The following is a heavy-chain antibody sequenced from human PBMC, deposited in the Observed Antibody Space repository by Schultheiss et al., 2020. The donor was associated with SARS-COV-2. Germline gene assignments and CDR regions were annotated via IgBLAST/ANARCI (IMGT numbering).Heavy chain of an antibody. CDR2: ISSSSSTI. V-gene: IGHV3-48*01. Sequence: GESLKISCAASGFTFSSYSMNWVRQAPGKGLEWVSYISSSSSTIYYADSVKGRFTISRDNSKNTLYLQMNSLRAEDTAVYYCARGRSYDSSGYYSAAIDYWGQGTLVTVAS. CDR3: ARGRSYDSSGYYSAAIDY. D-gene: IGHD3-22*01. J-gene: IGHJ4*02. CDR1: GFTFSSYS.